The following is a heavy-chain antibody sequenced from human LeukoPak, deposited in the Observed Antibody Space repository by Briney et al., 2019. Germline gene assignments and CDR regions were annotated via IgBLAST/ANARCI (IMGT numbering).Heavy chain of an antibody. CDR1: GYTFTSYY. D-gene: IGHD3-3*01. J-gene: IGHJ4*02. CDR2: INPSGGST. V-gene: IGHV1-46*03. CDR3: ARGSFWSGYYMVTDY. Sequence: ASVKVSCKASGYTFTSYYMHWVRQAPGQGLEWMGIINPSGGSTSYAKKFQGRVTMTRDTSTSTVYMELSSLRSEDTAVYYCARGSFWSGYYMVTDYWGQGTLVTVSS.